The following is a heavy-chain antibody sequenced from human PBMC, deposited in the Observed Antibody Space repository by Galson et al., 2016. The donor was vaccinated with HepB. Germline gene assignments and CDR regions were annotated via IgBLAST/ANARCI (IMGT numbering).Heavy chain of an antibody. J-gene: IGHJ6*04. CDR2: ITYGGST. CDR1: GGFISSNNYH. D-gene: IGHD1-26*01. CDR3: AKWVSLGHSDV. Sequence: ETLSLTCNVSGGFISSNNYHWGWVRQPPGKGLEWIGNITYGGSTLYNPSLEGRVTISLDASNNQFSLKVNSVTATDTAVYFCAKWVSLGHSDVWGKGTAVTVSS. V-gene: IGHV4-39*01.